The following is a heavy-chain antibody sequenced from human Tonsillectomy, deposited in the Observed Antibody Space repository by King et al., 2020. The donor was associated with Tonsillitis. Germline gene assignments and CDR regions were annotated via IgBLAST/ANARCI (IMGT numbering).Heavy chain of an antibody. J-gene: IGHJ3*02. CDR3: AKGPPTTVATVGAFDI. CDR1: GFTFSSYA. CDR2: ISGSGNFT. Sequence: VQLVESGGGLVQPGGSLRLSCAASGFTFSSYAMTWVRQAPGKGLDWVSSISGSGNFTYCADSVKGRFTISRDNSKNTLCLQMNSLRAEDTAVYYCAKGPPTTVATVGAFDIWGQGTMVTVSS. V-gene: IGHV3-23*04. D-gene: IGHD4-23*01.